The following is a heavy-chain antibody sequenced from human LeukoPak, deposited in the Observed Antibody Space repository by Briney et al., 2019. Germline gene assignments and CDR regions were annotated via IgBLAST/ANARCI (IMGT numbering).Heavy chain of an antibody. CDR3: ASYRAATRYYYYGMDV. Sequence: PSETLSLTCAVYGGSFSDYYWTWIRQPPGKGLEWIGEINHSGSANYNPSLKSRVTISADTSKNQFSLKLSSVTAADTAVYYCASYRAATRYYYYGMDVWGKGTTVTVSS. CDR2: INHSGSA. CDR1: GGSFSDYY. D-gene: IGHD6-25*01. V-gene: IGHV4-34*01. J-gene: IGHJ6*04.